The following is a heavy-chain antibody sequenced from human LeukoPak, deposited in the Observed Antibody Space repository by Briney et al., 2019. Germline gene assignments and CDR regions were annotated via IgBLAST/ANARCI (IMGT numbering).Heavy chain of an antibody. Sequence: GGSLRLSCAASGFTVSSNYMSWVRQAPGKGLEWVSVIYSGGSTYYADSVKGRFTISRDNSKNTLYLQMNSLRAEDTAVYYCARVIALLYYGMDVWGQGTTVTVSS. CDR1: GFTVSSNY. CDR3: ARVIALLYYGMDV. J-gene: IGHJ6*02. V-gene: IGHV3-53*01. CDR2: IYSGGST. D-gene: IGHD1-26*01.